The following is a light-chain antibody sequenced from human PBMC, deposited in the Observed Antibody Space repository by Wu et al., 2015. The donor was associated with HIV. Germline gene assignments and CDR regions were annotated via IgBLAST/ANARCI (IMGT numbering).Light chain of an antibody. CDR2: HAS. V-gene: IGKV3-20*01. Sequence: NLLTQSPGTLSLSPGERATLSCRASQSINNNYLAWYQQKPGQAPRLLIYHASSRATGIPNRFSGSGSGRDFTLTVSSVEPEDFAVYYCQQYGSSSWTFGQGTNVE. CDR1: QSINNNY. J-gene: IGKJ1*01. CDR3: QQYGSSSWT.